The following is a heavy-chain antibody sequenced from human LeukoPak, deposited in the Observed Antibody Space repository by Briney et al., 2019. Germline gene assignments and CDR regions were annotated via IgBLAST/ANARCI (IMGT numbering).Heavy chain of an antibody. CDR3: AGDSSGWSGWFDP. CDR1: GVSISTYS. V-gene: IGHV4-59*01. Sequence: SETLSLTCTVSGVSISTYSWSWIRQSPGKALGWIGYIYYSGTTNYNPSLKSRLTISVDTSKNQFSLKLSSVTAADTAVYYCAGDSSGWSGWFDPWGQGTLVAVSS. D-gene: IGHD6-19*01. J-gene: IGHJ5*02. CDR2: IYYSGTT.